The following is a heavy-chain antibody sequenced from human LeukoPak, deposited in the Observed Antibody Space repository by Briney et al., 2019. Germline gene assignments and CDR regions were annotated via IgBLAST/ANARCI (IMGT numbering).Heavy chain of an antibody. CDR2: ISGSGGNT. J-gene: IGHJ4*02. D-gene: IGHD5-18*01. CDR3: AKYGEYSYGYVDY. CDR1: GFTFNNYA. V-gene: IGHV3-23*01. Sequence: GGSLRLSCAASGFTFNNYAMSWVRQAPGKGLEWVSSISGSGGNTYYADSVKGRFTISRDNSKNTLYLQMNSLRAEDTAVYYCAKYGEYSYGYVDYWGQGTLVTVSS.